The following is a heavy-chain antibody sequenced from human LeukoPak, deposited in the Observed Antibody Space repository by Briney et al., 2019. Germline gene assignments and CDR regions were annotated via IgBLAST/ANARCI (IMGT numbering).Heavy chain of an antibody. CDR3: ARVTTVTTYFRFDP. D-gene: IGHD4-11*01. V-gene: IGHV4-59*01. J-gene: IGHJ5*02. Sequence: SETLSLTCPVSGGSISSYYWSWIRQPPGKGLEWIGYIYDSGSTNYNPSLKSRVTISVDTSKNQFSLKLSSVTAADTAVYYCARVTTVTTYFRFDPWGQGTLVTVSS. CDR2: IYDSGST. CDR1: GGSISSYY.